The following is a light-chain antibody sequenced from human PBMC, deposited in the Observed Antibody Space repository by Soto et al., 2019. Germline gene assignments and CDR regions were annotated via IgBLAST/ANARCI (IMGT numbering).Light chain of an antibody. CDR3: QHSYTIPWT. CDR2: AAS. V-gene: IGKV1-39*01. CDR1: QSISSY. J-gene: IGKJ1*01. Sequence: DIQMTQSPSSLSASVGDRVTITCRASQSISSYLNWYQQKPGKAPKLLIYAASSLQSGVPSRFSGSGSGTDFTLTISSLQPEDFAAYYCQHSYTIPWTFGQGTKVEI.